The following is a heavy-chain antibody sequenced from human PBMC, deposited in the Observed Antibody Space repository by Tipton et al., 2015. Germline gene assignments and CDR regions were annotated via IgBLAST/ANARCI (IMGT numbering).Heavy chain of an antibody. D-gene: IGHD6-25*01. Sequence: QLVQSGAEVKETGTSLKVPCTASGYIFTTHYFHWVRQAPGQGLEWMGWINPTSGDTVYAQNFLGRVTLTRDTSTSTVYMELTSLTSDDTAIYYCARGGGRSWFDYWGQGTLVSVSS. CDR2: INPTSGDT. CDR1: GYIFTTHY. CDR3: ARGGGRSWFDY. J-gene: IGHJ5*01. V-gene: IGHV1-2*02.